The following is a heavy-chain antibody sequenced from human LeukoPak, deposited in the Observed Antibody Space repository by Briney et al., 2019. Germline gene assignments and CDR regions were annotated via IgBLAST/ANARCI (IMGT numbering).Heavy chain of an antibody. Sequence: SETLSLTCAVYGGSFSGYYWSWIRQPPGKGLEWIGEINHSGSTNYNPSLKSRVTISVDTSKNQFSLKLSSVTAADTAVYYCAGLTNYRGNSGRGLDYWGQGTLVTVSS. CDR1: GGSFSGYY. J-gene: IGHJ4*02. CDR3: AGLTNYRGNSGRGLDY. CDR2: INHSGST. V-gene: IGHV4-34*01. D-gene: IGHD4-23*01.